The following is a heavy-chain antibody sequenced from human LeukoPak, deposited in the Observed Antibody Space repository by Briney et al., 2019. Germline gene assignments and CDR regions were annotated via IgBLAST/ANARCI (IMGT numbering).Heavy chain of an antibody. Sequence: PGGSLRLSCAASGFTFSSYEMIWVRQAPGKGLEWVSYISSSGSTIYYADSVKGRFTISRDNAKNSMYLQMNSLGAEDTAVYYCARMGRDGYNYYFDYWGQGTLVTVSS. CDR1: GFTFSSYE. J-gene: IGHJ4*02. D-gene: IGHD5-24*01. CDR2: ISSSGSTI. V-gene: IGHV3-48*03. CDR3: ARMGRDGYNYYFDY.